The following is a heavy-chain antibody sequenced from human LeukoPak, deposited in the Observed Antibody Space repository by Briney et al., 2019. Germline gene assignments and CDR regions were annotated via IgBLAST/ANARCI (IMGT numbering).Heavy chain of an antibody. CDR2: SGDGT. CDR3: AREPPATGYYDY. J-gene: IGHJ4*02. Sequence: SGDGTSYTQEFQGRVTMTRDMSTSTVFMELTSLRSEDTAVYFCAREPPATGYYDYWGQGTLVTVSS. V-gene: IGHV1-46*01. D-gene: IGHD3-9*01.